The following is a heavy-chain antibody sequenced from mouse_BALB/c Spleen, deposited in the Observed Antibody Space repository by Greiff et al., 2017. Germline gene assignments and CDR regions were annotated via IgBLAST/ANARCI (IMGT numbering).Heavy chain of an antibody. CDR1: GFSLTSYG. CDR2: IWAGGST. Sequence: VKLIESGPGLVAPSQSLSITCTVSGFSLTSYGVHWVRQPPGKGLEWLGVIWAGGSTNYNSALMSRLSISKDNSKSQVFLKMNSLQTDDTAMYYCARDDYDYDRFAYWGQGTLVTVSA. J-gene: IGHJ3*01. CDR3: ARDDYDYDRFAY. V-gene: IGHV2-9*02. D-gene: IGHD2-4*01.